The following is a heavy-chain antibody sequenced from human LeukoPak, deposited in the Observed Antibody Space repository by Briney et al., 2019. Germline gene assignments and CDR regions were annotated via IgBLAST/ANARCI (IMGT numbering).Heavy chain of an antibody. Sequence: GASVKLSCKASGGPFSRLAFSWVRQAPGQGLEWMGGIIPVYGTPNYAQSFQGRVTITTDDSTSTGYMELSSLTSEDTAIYYCARDSSGYPVGYFEHWGQGTLVTVSS. CDR1: GGPFSRLA. D-gene: IGHD3-22*01. CDR2: IIPVYGTP. CDR3: ARDSSGYPVGYFEH. V-gene: IGHV1-69*05. J-gene: IGHJ1*01.